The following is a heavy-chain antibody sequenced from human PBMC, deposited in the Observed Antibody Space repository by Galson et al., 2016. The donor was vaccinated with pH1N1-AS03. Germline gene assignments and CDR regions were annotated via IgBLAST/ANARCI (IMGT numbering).Heavy chain of an antibody. D-gene: IGHD3-9*01. V-gene: IGHV2-5*02. CDR1: GFSLSTTGVG. CDR3: ARTAGWLPDF. Sequence: PALVKPTQTLTLTCTFSGFSLSTTGVGVAWIRQPPAKALEWLALIYWDDDKRYNSSLKSRLTITKDTSKNQVVLTMTNMDPVDTATYYCARTAGWLPDFWGQGTLVTVSS. J-gene: IGHJ4*02. CDR2: IYWDDDK.